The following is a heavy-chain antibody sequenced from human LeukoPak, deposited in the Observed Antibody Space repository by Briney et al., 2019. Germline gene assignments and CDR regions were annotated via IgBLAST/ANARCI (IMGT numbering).Heavy chain of an antibody. CDR1: GYTLTELS. V-gene: IGHV1-24*01. J-gene: IGHJ4*02. CDR3: ASPHSVPAASGRDPFDY. D-gene: IGHD2-2*01. Sequence: ASVKVSCKVSGYTLTELSMHWVRQAPGKGLEWMGGFDPEDGETIYAQKFQGRVTMTEDTSTDTAYMELSSLRAEDTALYYCASPHSVPAASGRDPFDYWGQGTLVTVSS. CDR2: FDPEDGET.